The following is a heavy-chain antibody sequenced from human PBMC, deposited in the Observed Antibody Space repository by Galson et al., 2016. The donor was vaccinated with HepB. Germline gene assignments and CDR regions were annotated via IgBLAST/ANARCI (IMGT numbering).Heavy chain of an antibody. Sequence: SLRLSCAASGFTFSDYSMIWVRQAPGKGLEWVSYISGTSGLIHYTDSVKGRFTISRDNAKNSLYLQMNSLRVEDPAVYYCARGRVNWDNWFDPWGQGALVTVSS. CDR3: ARGRVNWDNWFDP. V-gene: IGHV3-48*01. J-gene: IGHJ5*02. CDR2: ISGTSGLI. CDR1: GFTFSDYS. D-gene: IGHD7-27*01.